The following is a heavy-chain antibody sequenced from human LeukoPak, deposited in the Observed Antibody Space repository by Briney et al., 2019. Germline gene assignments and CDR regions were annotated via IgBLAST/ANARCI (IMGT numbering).Heavy chain of an antibody. Sequence: PSETLSLTCAVSGGSISSYYWSWIRQPPGKGLEWIGYIYTSGSTNYNPSVKSRVAISVDTSNNQFSLKLSSLNAADTAVYYCARHVVEGGSYRSFDYWCEGALVTVAS. CDR3: ARHVVEGGSYRSFDY. CDR1: GGSISSYY. D-gene: IGHD1-26*01. J-gene: IGHJ4*02. V-gene: IGHV4-4*09. CDR2: IYTSGST.